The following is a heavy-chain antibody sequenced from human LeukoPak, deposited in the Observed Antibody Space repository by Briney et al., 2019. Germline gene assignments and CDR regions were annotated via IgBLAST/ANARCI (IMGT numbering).Heavy chain of an antibody. J-gene: IGHJ3*02. CDR2: IYYSGST. Sequence: SETLSLTCTVSGGSISTYYWKWIRQPPGKGLEWIGYIYYSGSTNYNPSLTGRVTISVDTSKNQSSLKLSSVPAADTAVYYCAREYNYYDSSGWDAFEIWGQGTMVPVSS. V-gene: IGHV4-59*01. CDR3: AREYNYYDSSGWDAFEI. D-gene: IGHD3-22*01. CDR1: GGSISTYY.